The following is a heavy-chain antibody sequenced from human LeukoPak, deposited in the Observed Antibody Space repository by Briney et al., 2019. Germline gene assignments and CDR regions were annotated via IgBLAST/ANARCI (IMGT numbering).Heavy chain of an antibody. D-gene: IGHD6-19*01. CDR3: ARDPEAVAGYYFDY. V-gene: IGHV3-7*01. Sequence: PGGSLRLSCAASGFTFSSYWMSWVGQAPGKGLEWVANIKQDGSEKYYVDSVKGRFTISRDNAKNTLYLQMNSLRAEDTAVYYCARDPEAVAGYYFDYWGQGTLVTVSS. CDR1: GFTFSSYW. CDR2: IKQDGSEK. J-gene: IGHJ4*02.